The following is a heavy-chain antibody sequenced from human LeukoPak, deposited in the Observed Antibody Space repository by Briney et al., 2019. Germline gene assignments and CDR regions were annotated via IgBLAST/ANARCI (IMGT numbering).Heavy chain of an antibody. CDR3: ATAPKIRSFDWWGASDAFEI. J-gene: IGHJ3*02. CDR1: GYTFTSYY. D-gene: IGHD3-9*01. Sequence: GASVKVSCKASGYTFTSYYMHWVRQAPGQGLEWMGIINPSGGSTSYAQKFQGRVTMTRDTSTSTVYMELSSLRSDDTAVYYCATAPKIRSFDWWGASDAFEIWGQGTMVTVSS. V-gene: IGHV1-46*01. CDR2: INPSGGST.